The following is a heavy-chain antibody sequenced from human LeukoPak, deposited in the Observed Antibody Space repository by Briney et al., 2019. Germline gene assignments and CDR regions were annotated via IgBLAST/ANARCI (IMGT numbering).Heavy chain of an antibody. CDR2: INPSGGST. CDR3: ARDLIAPDY. J-gene: IGHJ4*02. D-gene: IGHD2-21*01. Sequence: GASVKVSCKASGYTFTSYYMHWVRQAPGQGLEWMGIINPSGGSTSYAQKFQGRVTMTRDTSSSTVYMEVSSLTSEDTAVYYCARDLIAPDYWGQGTLVTVSS. V-gene: IGHV1-46*01. CDR1: GYTFTSYY.